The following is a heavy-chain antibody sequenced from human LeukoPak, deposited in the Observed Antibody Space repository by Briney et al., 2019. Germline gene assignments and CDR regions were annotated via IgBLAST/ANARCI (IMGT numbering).Heavy chain of an antibody. CDR3: ARDDASDPSASFDL. CDR1: GYTFSSYG. D-gene: IGHD1-26*01. CDR2: NNPQSGGT. Sequence: ASVKVSCKPSGYTFSSYGISWVRQAPGQGLEWVGWNNPQSGGTKYAQKFQGRVTMTGDTSINTAYMELNSLRSDDTAVYYCARDDASDPSASFDLWGQGTMVTVSS. J-gene: IGHJ3*01. V-gene: IGHV1-2*02.